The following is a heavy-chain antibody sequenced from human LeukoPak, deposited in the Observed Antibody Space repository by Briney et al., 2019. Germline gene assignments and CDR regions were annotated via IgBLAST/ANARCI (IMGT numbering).Heavy chain of an antibody. CDR3: ARVRDYGDFDYFDY. CDR1: GYTFTSYD. V-gene: IGHV1-8*01. D-gene: IGHD4-17*01. Sequence: ASVKVSCKASGYTFTSYDINWVRQATGQGLEWMGWMNPNSGSTGYAQKLQGRVTMTRNTSISTAYMELSSLRSEDTAVYYCARVRDYGDFDYFDYWGQGTLVTVSS. CDR2: MNPNSGST. J-gene: IGHJ4*02.